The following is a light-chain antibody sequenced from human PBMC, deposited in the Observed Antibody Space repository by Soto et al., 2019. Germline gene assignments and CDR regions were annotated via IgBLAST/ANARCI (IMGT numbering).Light chain of an antibody. Sequence: DIQMTQSPSTLYASVGARVTITCRASQSISSWLAWYQQKPGKAPKLLIYDASRLESGVPSGFSGSGSGTEFTLTISSLQPDDFATYYCQQYNSYPYTFGQGTKLEIK. CDR2: DAS. V-gene: IGKV1-5*01. CDR3: QQYNSYPYT. J-gene: IGKJ2*01. CDR1: QSISSW.